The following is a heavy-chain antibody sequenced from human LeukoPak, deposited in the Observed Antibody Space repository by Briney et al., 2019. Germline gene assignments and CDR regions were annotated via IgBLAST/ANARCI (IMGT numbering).Heavy chain of an antibody. CDR3: ARVHYYDASDYSTSNWFDP. Sequence: SETLSLTCSISGYSISSGYFWGWIRQPPGKGLEWIGNIHHDGITYYNPSLKSRVTISLDPSKNQFSLKLTSAAAADTALYHCARVHYYDASDYSTSNWFDPWGQGTLVTVSS. J-gene: IGHJ5*02. V-gene: IGHV4-38-2*02. D-gene: IGHD3-22*01. CDR2: IHHDGIT. CDR1: GYSISSGYF.